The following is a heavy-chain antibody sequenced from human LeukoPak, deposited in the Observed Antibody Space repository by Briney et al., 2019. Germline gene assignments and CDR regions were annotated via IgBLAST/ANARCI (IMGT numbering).Heavy chain of an antibody. CDR2: ISGGGDTT. CDR1: GFTFNTYA. D-gene: IGHD5-24*01. V-gene: IGHV3-23*01. Sequence: GGSLRLSCAASGFTFNTYAMSWVRQAPGKGLEWVSSISGGGDTTNYADSVKGRFTISRDNSKNTLYLQMNSLRAEDTAVYYCARRRDGYNYRGNFDYWGQGTLVTVSS. CDR3: ARRRDGYNYRGNFDY. J-gene: IGHJ4*02.